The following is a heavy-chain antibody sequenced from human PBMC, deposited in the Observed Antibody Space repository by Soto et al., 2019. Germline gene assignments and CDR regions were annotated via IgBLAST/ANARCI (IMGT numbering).Heavy chain of an antibody. D-gene: IGHD3-10*01. Sequence: SETLSLTCTVSDDSSSNYKWSWIRQPPGRRLEWIGYIDSNGGTSYNPSLTSRVTISTDTSRNQFSLKLTSVTAADTAVYYCARGRSDYYGSLPLDYWGQGTLVTVSS. CDR3: ARGRSDYYGSLPLDY. CDR1: DDSSSNYK. V-gene: IGHV4-59*12. J-gene: IGHJ4*02. CDR2: IDSNGGT.